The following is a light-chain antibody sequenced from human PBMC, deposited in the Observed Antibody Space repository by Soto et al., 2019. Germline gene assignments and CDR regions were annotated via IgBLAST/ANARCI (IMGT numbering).Light chain of an antibody. V-gene: IGLV1-47*02. J-gene: IGLJ3*02. Sequence: QSVLTQPPSASGTPGQRVTISCSGSSSNIGSNYVYWYQQLPGTAPKLLIYSNNQRPSGVPDRFSGSKSGTSASLVISGLRSEDEADYYCAAWDDSLSGHWVFGGGTKVTVL. CDR1: SSNIGSNY. CDR3: AAWDDSLSGHWV. CDR2: SNN.